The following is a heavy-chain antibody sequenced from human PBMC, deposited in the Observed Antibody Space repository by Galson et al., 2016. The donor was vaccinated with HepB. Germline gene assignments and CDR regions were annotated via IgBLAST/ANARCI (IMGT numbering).Heavy chain of an antibody. J-gene: IGHJ6*02. V-gene: IGHV4-39*07. Sequence: SETLSLTCTVSGGSISSSSYFWGWIRQPPGKGLEWIGNPYYSGSTYYSPSLKGRVTISVDTSKNQFSLKLSSVTAADTAVYYCAMCSRSSAYYYYGMDVWGQGTTVIVSS. D-gene: IGHD6-6*01. CDR2: PYYSGST. CDR3: AMCSRSSAYYYYGMDV. CDR1: GGSISSSSYF.